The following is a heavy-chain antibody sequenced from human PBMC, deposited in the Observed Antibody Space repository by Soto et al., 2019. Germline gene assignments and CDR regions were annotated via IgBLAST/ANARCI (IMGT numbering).Heavy chain of an antibody. V-gene: IGHV4-30-2*01. D-gene: IGHD3-10*01. CDR1: GGSSSSGGYS. CDR3: ARVRGDTDY. J-gene: IGHJ4*02. Sequence: PSETLSLTCAVAGGSSSSGGYSWSWIRQPPGKGLEWIGYIYHSGSTYYNPSLKSRVTISVDRSKNQFSLKLSSVTAADTAAYYCARVRGDTDYWGQGTLVTGSS. CDR2: IYHSGST.